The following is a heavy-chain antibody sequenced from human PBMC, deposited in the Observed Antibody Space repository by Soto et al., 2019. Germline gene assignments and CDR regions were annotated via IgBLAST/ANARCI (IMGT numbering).Heavy chain of an antibody. D-gene: IGHD6-13*01. CDR3: ARSGDPIAAAGTFWFDP. Sequence: GGSLRLSCAASGFTFSDYYMSWIRQAPGKGLEWVPYISSSGSTIYYADSVKGRFTISRDNAKNSLYLQMNSLRAEDTAVYYCARSGDPIAAAGTFWFDPWGQGTLVTVSS. CDR1: GFTFSDYY. CDR2: ISSSGSTI. J-gene: IGHJ5*02. V-gene: IGHV3-11*01.